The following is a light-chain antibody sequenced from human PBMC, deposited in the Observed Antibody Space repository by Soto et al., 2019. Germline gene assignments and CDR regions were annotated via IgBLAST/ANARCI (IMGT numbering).Light chain of an antibody. V-gene: IGKV1-39*01. CDR2: AAS. J-gene: IGKJ3*01. CDR3: QQSYSTPPI. Sequence: DIPMTQSPSSLSASVGDRVTITCRASQSISSYLNWYQQKPRKAPKLLIYAASSLQGGVPSRFSGSGSGTDFTLTISSLQPEDFATYYCQQSYSTPPIFGPGTKVDIK. CDR1: QSISSY.